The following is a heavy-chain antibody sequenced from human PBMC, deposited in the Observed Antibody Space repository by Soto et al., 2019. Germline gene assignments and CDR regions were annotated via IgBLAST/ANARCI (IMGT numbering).Heavy chain of an antibody. CDR3: ARANTAVLTEYYFARDM. J-gene: IGHJ6*04. V-gene: IGHV3-23*01. CDR1: GFTFRSHT. D-gene: IGHD3-10*01. CDR2: IRGSGDST. Sequence: GGSLRLSCAASGFTFRSHTMAWVRQGPGKGLEWVSAIRGSGDSTEYADSVKGRFTVSRDNYSNSLFLQMNNLRGDDTALYYCARANTAVLTEYYFARDMWGEGTTVTVSS.